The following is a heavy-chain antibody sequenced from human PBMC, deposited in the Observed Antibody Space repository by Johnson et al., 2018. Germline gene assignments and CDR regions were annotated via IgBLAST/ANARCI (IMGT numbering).Heavy chain of an antibody. D-gene: IGHD7-27*01. CDR2: LSYDRSKE. J-gene: IGHJ2*01. CDR3: ARGGWGPYYFDV. Sequence: QVQLVESGGGVVQPGGSLRLSCAASGFRFAIYTMHWVRQSPGKGLQWGAALSYDRSKEAYAESLKGRFTISRVNQKNALDLDIHDPRPEDTAVYYCARGGWGPYYFDVWGRGTLVTVSS. V-gene: IGHV3-30*03. CDR1: GFRFAIYT.